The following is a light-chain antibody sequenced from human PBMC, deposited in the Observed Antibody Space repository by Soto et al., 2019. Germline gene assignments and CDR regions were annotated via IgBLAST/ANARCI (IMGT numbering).Light chain of an antibody. CDR1: SSDVGGYNY. J-gene: IGLJ2*01. CDR3: SSYTSSSTLVV. Sequence: QSALTQPASVSGSPGQSFTISCTGTSSDVGGYNYVSWYQQHPGKAPKLMIYDVSNRPSGVSNRFSGSKSGNTASLTISGLQAEDEADYYCSSYTSSSTLVVFGGRTKVTVL. V-gene: IGLV2-14*01. CDR2: DVS.